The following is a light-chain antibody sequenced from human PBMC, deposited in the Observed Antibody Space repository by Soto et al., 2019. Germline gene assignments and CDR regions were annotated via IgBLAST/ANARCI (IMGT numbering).Light chain of an antibody. CDR2: SAS. Sequence: DIQMTQSPSSLSASVRDRVTITCRASQSIGTFLNWYHQKPGKAPKLLIYSASGLQTGVPSRFSGSGSGTDFTLTINSLQPEDFPTYYCQQSYSIPYTFGQGTKLEIK. CDR1: QSIGTF. CDR3: QQSYSIPYT. V-gene: IGKV1-39*01. J-gene: IGKJ2*01.